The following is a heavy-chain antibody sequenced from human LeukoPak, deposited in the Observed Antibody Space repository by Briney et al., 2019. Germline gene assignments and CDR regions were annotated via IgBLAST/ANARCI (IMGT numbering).Heavy chain of an antibody. Sequence: GGTLRLSCAASGFTFSSYDMSWVRQAPGKGLEWVAFISYDGSYKYYADSVKGRFTIFRDNSKNTLYLQMNSLRAEDTAVYYSAKDPRRYSRTGGYFDYWGQGTLVTVSS. CDR3: AKDPRRYSRTGGYFDY. J-gene: IGHJ4*02. CDR1: GFTFSSYD. D-gene: IGHD6-13*01. V-gene: IGHV3-30*02. CDR2: ISYDGSYK.